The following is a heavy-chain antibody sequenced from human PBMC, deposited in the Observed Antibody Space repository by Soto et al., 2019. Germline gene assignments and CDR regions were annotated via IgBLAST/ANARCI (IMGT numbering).Heavy chain of an antibody. CDR3: ARGRGVKLGRG. CDR2: MNPSSGHA. D-gene: IGHD3-10*01. Sequence: QVQLVQSGAEVKKPGASVKVSCKASGYTFSSYDINWVRQATGQGLEWMGWMNPSSGHAGYAQKFQGRVTMTRDTAISTAYMELSSLKSEDTAVYFCARGRGVKLGRGWGQGTLVTVSS. V-gene: IGHV1-8*01. J-gene: IGHJ4*02. CDR1: GYTFSSYD.